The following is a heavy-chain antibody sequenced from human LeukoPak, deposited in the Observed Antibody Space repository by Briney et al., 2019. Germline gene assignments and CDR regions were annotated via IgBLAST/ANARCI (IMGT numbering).Heavy chain of an antibody. Sequence: GESLKISFKGSGYTFKNYCIGWVRQMPGKGLEWMAMVYPNDSDTRYSASLQGQVTMSADKFISSAYLQWSRLKATDAANYYCERRITREVSYMDVWGKGTTVIVSS. CDR2: VYPNDSDT. CDR3: ERRITREVSYMDV. J-gene: IGHJ6*03. CDR1: GYTFKNYC. V-gene: IGHV5-51*01.